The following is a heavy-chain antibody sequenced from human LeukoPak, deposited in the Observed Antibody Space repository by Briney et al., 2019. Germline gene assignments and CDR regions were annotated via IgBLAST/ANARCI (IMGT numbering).Heavy chain of an antibody. CDR3: AKDLSFMTTRAY. J-gene: IGHJ4*02. D-gene: IGHD4-11*01. CDR2: ISGSGGST. CDR1: GFTFSSYG. Sequence: GGSLRLSCAASGFTFSSYGMSWVRQAPGKGLEWVSAISGSGGSTYYADSVKGRFTISRDNSKNTLYLQMNSLRAEDTAVYYCAKDLSFMTTRAYWGQGTLVTVSS. V-gene: IGHV3-23*01.